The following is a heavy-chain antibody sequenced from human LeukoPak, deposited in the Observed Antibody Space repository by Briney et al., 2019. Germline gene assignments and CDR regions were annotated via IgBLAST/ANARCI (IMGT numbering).Heavy chain of an antibody. D-gene: IGHD6-6*01. CDR1: GYTFTSYG. Sequence: ASVKVSCKASGYTFTSYGISWVRQAPGQGLEWMGWISAYDGNANYAQKLQGRVTMTTDTSTSTAYMELRSLRSDDTAVYYCARSSGRNTRRYGMDVWGQGTTVTVSS. V-gene: IGHV1-18*01. CDR3: ARSSGRNTRRYGMDV. J-gene: IGHJ6*02. CDR2: ISAYDGNA.